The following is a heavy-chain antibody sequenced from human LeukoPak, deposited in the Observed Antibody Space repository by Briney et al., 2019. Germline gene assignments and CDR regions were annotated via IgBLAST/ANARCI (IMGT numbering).Heavy chain of an antibody. V-gene: IGHV1-69*13. Sequence: GASVKVSCKASGGTFSSYAISWVRQAPGQGLERMGGIIPIFGTANYAQKFQGRVTITADESTSTAYMELSSLRSEDTAVYYCARDYYDSSSYYWGFQRNADTRFDYWGQGTLVTVSS. J-gene: IGHJ4*02. D-gene: IGHD3-22*01. CDR3: ARDYYDSSSYYWGFQRNADTRFDY. CDR2: IIPIFGTA. CDR1: GGTFSSYA.